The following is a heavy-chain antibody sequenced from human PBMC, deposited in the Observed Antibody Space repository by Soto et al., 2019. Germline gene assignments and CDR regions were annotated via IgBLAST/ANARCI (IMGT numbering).Heavy chain of an antibody. V-gene: IGHV3-30-3*01. J-gene: IGHJ6*02. CDR3: ARDQRSPYYHGMDV. Sequence: GGSLRLSCAASGFTFSSYAMHWVRQAPGKGLEWVAVISYDGSNKYYADSVKGRFTISRDNSKNTLYLQMNSLRAENTAVYYCARDQRSPYYHGMDVWGQGTTVTVSS. CDR1: GFTFSSYA. CDR2: ISYDGSNK.